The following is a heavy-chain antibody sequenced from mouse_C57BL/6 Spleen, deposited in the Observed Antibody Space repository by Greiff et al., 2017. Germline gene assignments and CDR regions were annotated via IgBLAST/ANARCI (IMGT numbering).Heavy chain of an antibody. Sequence: VQLQQSDAELVKPGASVKLSCKVSGYTFTDHTIHWMKQRPEQGLEWIGYIYPRDGSTKYNEKFKGKATLTADKSSSTAYMQLNSLTSEDSAVYFCAGVYYDYDGFAYWGQGTLVTVSA. CDR3: AGVYYDYDGFAY. CDR1: GYTFTDHT. D-gene: IGHD2-4*01. J-gene: IGHJ3*01. V-gene: IGHV1-78*01. CDR2: IYPRDGST.